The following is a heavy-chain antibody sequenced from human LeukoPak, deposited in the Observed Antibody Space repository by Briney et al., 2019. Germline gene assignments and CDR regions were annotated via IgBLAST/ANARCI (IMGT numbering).Heavy chain of an antibody. CDR1: GFSFTDYY. D-gene: IGHD1-26*01. Sequence: TGGSLRLYCSASGFSFTDYYMSWIRQSPGKGLEWVSYISSSGTTIYYADSVKGRFTISRDTAKDTLYLQMNSLKVEDTAVYYCARAVKWDYWGQGALVTVCS. CDR2: ISSSGTTI. V-gene: IGHV3-11*04. J-gene: IGHJ4*02. CDR3: ARAVKWDY.